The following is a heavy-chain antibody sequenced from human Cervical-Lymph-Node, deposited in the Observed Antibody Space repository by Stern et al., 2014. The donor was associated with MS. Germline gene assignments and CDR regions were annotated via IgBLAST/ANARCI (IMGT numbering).Heavy chain of an antibody. J-gene: IGHJ5*02. V-gene: IGHV4-4*08. CDR2: IYGNGAT. D-gene: IGHD5-24*01. Sequence: QVQLQESGPGLVKPSETLSLTCTVSGDSSSHYYWSWIRQPPGKGLEWIGGIYGNGATYYNPSLMSRVTMSKDTSKNQFSLKLSSVTAADTAVYYCARGGDAYKLGNSWGQGTLVTVSS. CDR3: ARGGDAYKLGNS. CDR1: GDSSSHYY.